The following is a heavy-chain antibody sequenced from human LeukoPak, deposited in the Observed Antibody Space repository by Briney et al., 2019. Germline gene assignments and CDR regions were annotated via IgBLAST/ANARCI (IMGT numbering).Heavy chain of an antibody. D-gene: IGHD3-22*01. CDR1: GFTFSSYA. CDR2: ISYDGSNK. Sequence: TGGSLRLSCAASGFTFSSYAMHWVRQAPGKGLEWVAVISYDGSNKYYADSVKGRFTISRDNSKNTLYLQMNSLRAEDTAVYYCAISYYYDKLAYYWGQGTLVTVSS. J-gene: IGHJ4*02. CDR3: AISYYYDKLAYY. V-gene: IGHV3-30*03.